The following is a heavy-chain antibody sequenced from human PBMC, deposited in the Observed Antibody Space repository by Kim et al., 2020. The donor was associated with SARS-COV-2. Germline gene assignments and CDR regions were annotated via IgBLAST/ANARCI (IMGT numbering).Heavy chain of an antibody. J-gene: IGHJ6*02. V-gene: IGHV3-23*01. D-gene: IGHD3-10*01. CDR3: AASMGRGVHPYYYGMDV. Sequence: KGRFTISRDNSKTTLYLQMNSLRAGDTAVYYCAASMGRGVHPYYYGMDVWGQGTTVTVSS.